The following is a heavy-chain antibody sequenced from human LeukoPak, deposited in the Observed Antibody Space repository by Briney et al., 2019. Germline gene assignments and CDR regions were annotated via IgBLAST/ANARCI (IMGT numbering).Heavy chain of an antibody. CDR2: IIPIFGTA. CDR3: ARKAARGYWFDP. D-gene: IGHD6-6*01. Sequence: SVKVSCKASGYTFTGYYMHWVRQAPGQGLEWMGGIIPIFGTANYAQKFQGRVTITADESTSTAYMELSSLRSEDTAVYYCARKAARGYWFDPWGQGTLVTVSS. J-gene: IGHJ5*02. CDR1: GYTFTGYY. V-gene: IGHV1-69*13.